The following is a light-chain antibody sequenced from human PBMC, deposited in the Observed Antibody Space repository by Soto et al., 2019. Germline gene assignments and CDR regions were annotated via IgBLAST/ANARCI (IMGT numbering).Light chain of an antibody. Sequence: QSALTQPASVSGSPGQSITISCTGTSSDVGGYNYVSWYQQHPGKAPKLMIYDVSNRPSGGSNRFSGSKSGNTASLTISGLQAEDEADYYCSSYTISSTLFFGTGTKVTVL. J-gene: IGLJ1*01. V-gene: IGLV2-14*01. CDR3: SSYTISSTLF. CDR2: DVS. CDR1: SSDVGGYNY.